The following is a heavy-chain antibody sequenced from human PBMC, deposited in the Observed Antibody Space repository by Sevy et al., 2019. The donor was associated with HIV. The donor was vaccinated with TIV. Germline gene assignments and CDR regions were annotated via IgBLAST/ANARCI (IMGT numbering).Heavy chain of an antibody. J-gene: IGHJ4*02. Sequence: GGSLRLSCAASRFSFSSYGMHWVRQAPGKGLEWVAVIWYDGSNKYYADSVKGRFTDSRDNSKNTLYLQMNSLRAEDTAVYYCARDPSGSYYNSYYFDYWGQGTLVTVSS. CDR2: IWYDGSNK. CDR3: ARDPSGSYYNSYYFDY. V-gene: IGHV3-33*01. CDR1: RFSFSSYG. D-gene: IGHD3-10*01.